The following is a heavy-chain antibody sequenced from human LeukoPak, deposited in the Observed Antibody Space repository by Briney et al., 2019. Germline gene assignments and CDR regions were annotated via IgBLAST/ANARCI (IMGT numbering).Heavy chain of an antibody. CDR2: INPNSGGT. CDR3: AKDRNSGNYYFDY. D-gene: IGHD1-26*01. CDR1: GYTFTGYY. Sequence: ASVKVSCRASGYTFTGYYIYWVRQAPGQRLEWMAWINPNSGGTDYAQKFQGRVTVTRDTSISTAYMELSSLRSDDTAVYYCAKDRNSGNYYFDYWGQGTLVTVSP. V-gene: IGHV1-2*02. J-gene: IGHJ4*02.